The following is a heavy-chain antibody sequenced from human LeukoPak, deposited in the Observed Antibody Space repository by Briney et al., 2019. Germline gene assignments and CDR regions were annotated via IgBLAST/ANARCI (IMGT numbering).Heavy chain of an antibody. CDR3: ARGPTRYSYGYARDY. V-gene: IGHV3-7*03. Sequence: QYGGSLRLSCAASGFTFSSYWMSWVRQAPGKGLEWVANIKQDGSEKYYMDSVKGRFTISRDNAKNSLYLQMNSLRAEDTAVYYCARGPTRYSYGYARDYWGQGTLVTVSS. J-gene: IGHJ4*02. D-gene: IGHD5-18*01. CDR1: GFTFSSYW. CDR2: IKQDGSEK.